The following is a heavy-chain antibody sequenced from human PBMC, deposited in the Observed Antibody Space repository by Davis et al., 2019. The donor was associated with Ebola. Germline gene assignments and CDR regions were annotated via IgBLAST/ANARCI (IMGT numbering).Heavy chain of an antibody. D-gene: IGHD6-13*01. CDR2: ISSSGSTI. CDR1: GFSFSSYW. J-gene: IGHJ5*02. Sequence: PGGSLRLSCAASGFSFSSYWMGWVRQAPGKGLEWVSYISSSGSTIYYADSVKGRFTISRDNAKNSLYLQMNSLRAEDTAVYYCARFRSSRGWFDPWGQGTLVTVSS. V-gene: IGHV3-48*03. CDR3: ARFRSSRGWFDP.